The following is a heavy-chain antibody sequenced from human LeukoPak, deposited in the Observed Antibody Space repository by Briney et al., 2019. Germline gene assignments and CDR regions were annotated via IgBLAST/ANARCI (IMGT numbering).Heavy chain of an antibody. CDR3: ARDNSVRDAAWWFNP. Sequence: ASVKVSCKAFGYTFTSNYMHWVRQAPGQGLEWMGGISPSGGSTSYAQKFEGRVTLTRDMSTSTDYLELSSLRSEETAVHYCARDNSVRDAAWWFNPWGQGTLVTVSS. CDR1: GYTFTSNY. J-gene: IGHJ5*02. V-gene: IGHV1-46*01. CDR2: ISPSGGST. D-gene: IGHD5-24*01.